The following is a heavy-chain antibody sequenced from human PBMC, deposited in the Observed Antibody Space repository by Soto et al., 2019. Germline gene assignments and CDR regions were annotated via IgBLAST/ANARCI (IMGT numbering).Heavy chain of an antibody. Sequence: PSENLSLTCTVSGGSISSYYWSWIRQPPGKGLEWIGYIYYSGSTNYNPSLKSRVTISVDTSKNQFSLKLSSVTAADTAVYYCARGVGEVSDPAYGMDVCGQGSTVTVSS. CDR1: GGSISSYY. CDR3: ARGVGEVSDPAYGMDV. V-gene: IGHV4-59*01. CDR2: IYYSGST. D-gene: IGHD3-16*02. J-gene: IGHJ6*02.